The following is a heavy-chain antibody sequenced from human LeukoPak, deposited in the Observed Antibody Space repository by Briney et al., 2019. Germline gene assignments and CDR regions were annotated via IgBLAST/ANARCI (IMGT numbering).Heavy chain of an antibody. CDR2: ITSSGSYI. V-gene: IGHV3-21*01. D-gene: IGHD2-15*01. J-gene: IGHJ6*04. Sequence: PGGSLRLSCAASGFTFSRYSMNWVRQAPGKGLEWVSSITSSGSYIYYADSVKGRFTISRDNAKNSLYLQMNSLRAEDTAVYYCARVPNIVGGSGMDVWGKGTTVTVSS. CDR1: GFTFSRYS. CDR3: ARVPNIVGGSGMDV.